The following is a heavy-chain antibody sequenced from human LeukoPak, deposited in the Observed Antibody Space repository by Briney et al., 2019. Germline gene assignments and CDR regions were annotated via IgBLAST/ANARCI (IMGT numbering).Heavy chain of an antibody. Sequence: SETLSLTCTVSGGPISSYYWSWIRQPAGKGLEWIGRIYTSGSTNYNPSLKSRVTMSVDTSKNQFSLKLSSVTAADTAVYYCAGAAVTGTTLGPADAFDIWGQGTMVTVSS. CDR3: AGAAVTGTTLGPADAFDI. D-gene: IGHD1-7*01. CDR1: GGPISSYY. V-gene: IGHV4-4*07. J-gene: IGHJ3*02. CDR2: IYTSGST.